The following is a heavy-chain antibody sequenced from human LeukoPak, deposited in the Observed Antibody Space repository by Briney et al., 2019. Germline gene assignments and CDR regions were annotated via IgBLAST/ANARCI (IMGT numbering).Heavy chain of an antibody. J-gene: IGHJ4*02. CDR1: GYSFTNYW. CDR2: IYPADSDT. Sequence: GESLKISCKGSGYSFTNYWIGWVRQMPRKGLEWLGSIYPADSDTRYSPSFQGQVTISADKSISTAYLQWSSLKASDTAMYYCARHRDGSYLTSDYWGQGTLVTVSS. D-gene: IGHD1-26*01. V-gene: IGHV5-51*01. CDR3: ARHRDGSYLTSDY.